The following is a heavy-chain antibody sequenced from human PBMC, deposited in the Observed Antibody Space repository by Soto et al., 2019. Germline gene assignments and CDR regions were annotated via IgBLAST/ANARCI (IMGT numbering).Heavy chain of an antibody. D-gene: IGHD2-2*01. V-gene: IGHV3-30-3*01. J-gene: IGHJ4*02. Sequence: PGGSLRLSCAASGFTFSSYAMHWVRQAPGKGLEWVAVISYDGSNKYYADSVKGRFTISRDNSKNTLYLQMNSLRAEDTAVYYCARVGQYCSSTSCENYFDYWGQ. CDR1: GFTFSSYA. CDR3: ARVGQYCSSTSCENYFDY. CDR2: ISYDGSNK.